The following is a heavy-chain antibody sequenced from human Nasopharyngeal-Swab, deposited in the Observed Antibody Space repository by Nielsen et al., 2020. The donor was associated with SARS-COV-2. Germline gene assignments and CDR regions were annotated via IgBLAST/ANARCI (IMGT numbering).Heavy chain of an antibody. D-gene: IGHD6-13*01. CDR3: ARDPQKYSSSWYDY. J-gene: IGHJ4*02. Sequence: ASVKVSCKASGYTFTSYSISWVRQAPGQGLEWMGWISAYNGNTNYAQKLQGRVTMTTDTSTSTAYMELRSLRSDDTAVYYCARDPQKYSSSWYDYWGQGTLVTVSS. CDR1: GYTFTSYS. CDR2: ISAYNGNT. V-gene: IGHV1-18*01.